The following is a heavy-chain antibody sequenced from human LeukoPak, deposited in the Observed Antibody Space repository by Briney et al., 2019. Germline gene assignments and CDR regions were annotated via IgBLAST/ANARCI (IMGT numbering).Heavy chain of an antibody. CDR3: ARGPHTGVNYYDSSGYYY. CDR2: INHSGST. Sequence: SETLSLTCTVSGGSISGSSYYWSWIRQPPGKGLEWIGEINHSGSTNYNPSLKSRVTISVDTSKNQFSLKLSSVTAADTAVYYCARGPHTGVNYYDSSGYYYWGQGTLVTVSS. D-gene: IGHD3-22*01. V-gene: IGHV4-39*07. J-gene: IGHJ4*02. CDR1: GGSISGSSYY.